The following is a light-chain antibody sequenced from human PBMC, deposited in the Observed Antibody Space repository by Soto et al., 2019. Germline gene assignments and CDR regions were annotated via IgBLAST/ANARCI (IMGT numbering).Light chain of an antibody. J-gene: IGLJ2*01. CDR1: SSDVGGYKY. V-gene: IGLV2-14*01. CDR2: EVS. CDR3: NSYTSSTALV. Sequence: QSALTQPASVSGSPGQSITISCTGTSSDVGGYKYASWYQQHPDKAPKLIIFEVSNRPSGISSRFSGSKSGNTASLTISGLQAEDEADYYCNSYTSSTALVFGGGTKLTVL.